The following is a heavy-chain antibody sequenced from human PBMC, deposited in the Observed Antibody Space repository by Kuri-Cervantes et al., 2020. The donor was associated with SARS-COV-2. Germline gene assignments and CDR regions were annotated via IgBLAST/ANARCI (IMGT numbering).Heavy chain of an antibody. Sequence: GSLRLSCTVSGYSISSGYYWGWIRQPPGKGLEWIGSIYHSGSTYYNPSLKSRVTISVDTSKNQFSLKLSSVTAADTTVYYCARVCADSSGYDPYFDYWGQGTLVTVSS. CDR1: GYSISSGYY. V-gene: IGHV4-38-2*02. CDR2: IYHSGST. D-gene: IGHD5-12*01. J-gene: IGHJ4*02. CDR3: ARVCADSSGYDPYFDY.